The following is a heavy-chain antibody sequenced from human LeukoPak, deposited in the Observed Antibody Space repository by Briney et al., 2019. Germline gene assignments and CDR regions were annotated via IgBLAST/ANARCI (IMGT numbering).Heavy chain of an antibody. CDR1: VLSISNDC. V-gene: IGHV3-15*05. J-gene: IGHJ4*02. D-gene: IGHD3-10*01. Sequence: GVSLRLSCPPSVLSISNDCISWVRHAPGKCLGWVACVKSKSAGETTDYAARVKGRFTISRDDSKNTLYLQMNSLKTEDTAVYYCTLIQGWGSGSYYRDFWGQGTLVTVSS. CDR2: VKSKSAGETT. CDR3: TLIQGWGSGSYYRDF.